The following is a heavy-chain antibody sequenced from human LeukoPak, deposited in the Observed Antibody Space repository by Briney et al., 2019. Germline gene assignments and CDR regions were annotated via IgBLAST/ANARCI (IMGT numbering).Heavy chain of an antibody. D-gene: IGHD1-1*01. Sequence: ASVKVSCKASGYTLTDYYIHWVRQARGQGLEWMGWITPSSGGTIYAQKFQGRVTMTRDMSISTAYMELSRLRSDDTAVYYCAKVASTTRRHDAFDIWGQGTLVTVSS. CDR1: GYTLTDYY. V-gene: IGHV1-2*02. J-gene: IGHJ3*02. CDR2: ITPSSGGT. CDR3: AKVASTTRRHDAFDI.